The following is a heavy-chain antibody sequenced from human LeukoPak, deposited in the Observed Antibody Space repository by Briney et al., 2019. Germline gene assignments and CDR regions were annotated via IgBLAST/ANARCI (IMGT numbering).Heavy chain of an antibody. CDR2: ISKDGSLK. J-gene: IGHJ4*02. D-gene: IGHD2-2*01. V-gene: IGHV3-30-3*01. CDR3: AKAVAGGRYCSTTSCHFDY. CDR1: GFAFSDYS. Sequence: GGSLRLSCAASGFAFSDYSMHWVRQASGKGLEWVALISKDGSLKFYADSVKGRFTISRDNSKNTLFLQMNSLRAEDTAIYYCAKAVAGGRYCSTTSCHFDYWGQGTLVTVSS.